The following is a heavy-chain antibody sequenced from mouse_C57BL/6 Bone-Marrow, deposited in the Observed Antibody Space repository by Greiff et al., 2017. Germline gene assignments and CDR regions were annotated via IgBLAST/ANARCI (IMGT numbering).Heavy chain of an antibody. CDR1: GFNIKDDY. J-gene: IGHJ2*01. D-gene: IGHD1-1*01. V-gene: IGHV14-4*01. Sequence: EVQLQQSGAELVRPGASVKLSCTASGFNIKDDYMHWVKQRPEQGLEWIGWIDPENGDTEYASKFQGKATITADTSSNTAYLQLSSLTSEDTAVYYCTLITTVVADYWGQGTTLTVSS. CDR2: IDPENGDT. CDR3: TLITTVVADY.